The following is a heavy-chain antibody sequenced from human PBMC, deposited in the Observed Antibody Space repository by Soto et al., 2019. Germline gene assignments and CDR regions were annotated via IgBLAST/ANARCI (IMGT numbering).Heavy chain of an antibody. CDR2: ISGSGGST. CDR3: ARRPAPTYYYYYGMDV. CDR1: GFTFSSYA. Sequence: GGSLRLSCAASGFTFSSYAMSWVRQAPGKGLEWVSAISGSGGSTYYADSVKGRFTISRDNPKNTLYLQMNSLRAEDTAVYYCARRPAPTYYYYYGMDVWGQGTTVTVSS. J-gene: IGHJ6*02. V-gene: IGHV3-23*01.